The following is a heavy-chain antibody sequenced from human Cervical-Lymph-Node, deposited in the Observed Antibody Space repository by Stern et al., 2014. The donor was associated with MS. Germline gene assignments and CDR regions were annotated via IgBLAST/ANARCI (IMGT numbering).Heavy chain of an antibody. J-gene: IGHJ4*02. CDR3: AKGRPIDY. CDR1: GFTFSTNA. CDR2: IGGSGAST. Sequence: EVHLVESGGGLVQPGGSLRLSCAASGFTFSTNAMTWVRQAPGKGLQWVSHIGGSGASTDYADSVRGRFTISRDNSRNTMSLEMNSLRVEDSAIYYCAKGRPIDYWGQGIPVIVSS. V-gene: IGHV3-23*04. D-gene: IGHD6-6*01.